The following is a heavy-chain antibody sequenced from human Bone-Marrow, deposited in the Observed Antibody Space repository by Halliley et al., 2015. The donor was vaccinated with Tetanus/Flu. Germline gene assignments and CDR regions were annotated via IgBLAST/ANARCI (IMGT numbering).Heavy chain of an antibody. CDR1: RGSISSGGSY. D-gene: IGHD3-10*01. V-gene: IGHV4-31*03. Sequence: SLRLSCTVTSSRGSISSGGSYWDWIRQHPGKGLEGIGHIYYSGSTYYNPSLRSRLTISVDTSKNQLSLRLRSVTAADTAVYYCARGHYYYGSGSYFDFWGQGTLVTVSS. J-gene: IGHJ4*02. CDR2: IYYSGST. CDR3: ARGHYYYGSGSYFDF.